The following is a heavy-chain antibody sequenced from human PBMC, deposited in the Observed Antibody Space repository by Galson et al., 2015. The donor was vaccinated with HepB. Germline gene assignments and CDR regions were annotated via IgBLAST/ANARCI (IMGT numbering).Heavy chain of an antibody. CDR3: VRDREVAGGGDWFDP. CDR2: INKDGSEK. CDR1: GFSISDYY. D-gene: IGHD6-13*01. V-gene: IGHV3-7*01. Sequence: LRLSCAASGFSISDYYMTWVRQAPGKGLEWVANINKDGSEKYYVDSVKGRFTISRDNAKRSLWLQMNSLRVEDTAVYYCVRDREVAGGGDWFDPWGQGTLVTVSS. J-gene: IGHJ5*02.